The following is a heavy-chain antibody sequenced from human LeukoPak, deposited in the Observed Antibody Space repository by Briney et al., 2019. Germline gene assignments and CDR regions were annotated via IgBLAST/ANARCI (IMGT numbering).Heavy chain of an antibody. CDR2: IYYSGST. D-gene: IGHD3-10*01. CDR3: AREDYLNWFDP. J-gene: IGHJ5*02. V-gene: IGHV4-31*03. CDR1: GGSISSGGYY. Sequence: SETLSLTCTVSGGSISSGGYYWSWIRQHPGKGLEWIGYIYYSGSTYYNPSLKSRVTISVDTSKNQFSLKLSSVTAAGTAVYYCAREDYLNWFDPWGQGTLVTVSS.